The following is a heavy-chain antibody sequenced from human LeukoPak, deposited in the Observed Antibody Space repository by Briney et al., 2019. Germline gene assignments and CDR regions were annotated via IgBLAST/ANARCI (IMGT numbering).Heavy chain of an antibody. CDR3: TTDLGLTMIRGVFVS. CDR2: IKSSADAGTT. D-gene: IGHD3-10*01. J-gene: IGHJ4*02. CDR1: GFTFSSYA. Sequence: PGGSLRLSCAASGFTFSSYAMSWVRQAPGKGLEWVGRIKSSADAGTTDYAAPVKDRFIISRDDSQDTLFLQMNYLETEDTAVYYCTTDLGLTMIRGVFVSWGQGTLVTVSS. V-gene: IGHV3-15*01.